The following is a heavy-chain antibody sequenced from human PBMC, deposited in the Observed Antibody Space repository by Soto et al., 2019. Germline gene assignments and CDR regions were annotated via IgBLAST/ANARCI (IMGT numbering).Heavy chain of an antibody. Sequence: STTXSLTCSFSGDSINSEYWTWIRHPPGKGLEWIGYIFPTGTTQYNPSLKSRVIISVDRSKNQFSLDLLSATAADTAIYYCARCMGYDESGNLEPTFERWGQGTRVKVSS. D-gene: IGHD3-22*01. J-gene: IGHJ4*02. V-gene: IGHV4-59*12. CDR1: GDSINSEY. CDR2: IFPTGTT. CDR3: ARCMGYDESGNLEPTFER.